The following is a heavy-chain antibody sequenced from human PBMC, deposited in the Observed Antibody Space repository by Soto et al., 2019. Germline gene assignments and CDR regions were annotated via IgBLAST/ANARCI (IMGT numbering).Heavy chain of an antibody. CDR1: GFTFSNHA. CDR3: AKVLPRMVRYAIDY. J-gene: IGHJ4*02. CDR2: ISDSGGSP. Sequence: PGGSLRLSCVASGFTFSNHAVSWVRQTPEKGLEWVSSISDSGGSPSYADSVKGRFTISRDNSRNTLYLQMNSLRAEDTAVYYCAKVLPRMVRYAIDYWGQGTLVTVSS. V-gene: IGHV3-23*01. D-gene: IGHD3-10*01.